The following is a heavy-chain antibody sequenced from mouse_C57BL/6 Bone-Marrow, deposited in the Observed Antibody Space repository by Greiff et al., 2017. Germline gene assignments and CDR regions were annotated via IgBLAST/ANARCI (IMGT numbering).Heavy chain of an antibody. CDR3: ARPYYSNYWYFDV. CDR1: GYTFTSYW. CDR2: IYPGSGST. Sequence: QVQLQHPGAALVKPGASVKMSCKASGYTFTSYWITWVKQRPGQGREWIGDIYPGSGSTNYNEKFKSKATLTVDTSSSTAYMQLSSLTSEDSAVYYCARPYYSNYWYFDVWGTGTTVTVSS. J-gene: IGHJ1*03. D-gene: IGHD2-5*01. V-gene: IGHV1-55*01.